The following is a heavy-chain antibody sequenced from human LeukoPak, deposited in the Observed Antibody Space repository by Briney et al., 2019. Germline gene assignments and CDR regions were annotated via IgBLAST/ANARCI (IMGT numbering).Heavy chain of an antibody. CDR1: GFTFSSYS. Sequence: GGSLRLSCAASGFTFSSYSMNWVRQAPGKGLEWVSYISSSSTIYYADSVKGRFTISRDSSKNTVYLQMNSLRAEDTAVYYCAKAREGWLQPRAAFDYWGQGTLVTVSS. J-gene: IGHJ4*02. CDR3: AKAREGWLQPRAAFDY. CDR2: ISSSSTI. D-gene: IGHD5-24*01. V-gene: IGHV3-48*01.